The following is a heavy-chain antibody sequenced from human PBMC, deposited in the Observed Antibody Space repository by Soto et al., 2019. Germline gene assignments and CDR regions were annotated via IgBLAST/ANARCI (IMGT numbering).Heavy chain of an antibody. Sequence: SETLSLTCTVSGGSIRSGDSYWSWIRQPPGKGLEWIGYIYYSGSTYYNPSLKSRVTISLDTSKNQFSLNLSSVTAADTAVYYCARTHYSDRSGTDYWGQGTLVTVS. J-gene: IGHJ4*02. CDR1: GGSIRSGDSY. CDR2: IYYSGST. CDR3: ARTHYSDRSGTDY. V-gene: IGHV4-30-4*01. D-gene: IGHD3-22*01.